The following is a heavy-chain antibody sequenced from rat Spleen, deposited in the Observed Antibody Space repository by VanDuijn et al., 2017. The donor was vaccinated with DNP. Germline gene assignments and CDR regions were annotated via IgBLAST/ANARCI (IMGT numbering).Heavy chain of an antibody. CDR3: TRDRYYYDGSYPYAMDA. J-gene: IGHJ4*01. CDR1: GFSLTSYG. Sequence: QVQLKESGPGMVQPSQTLSLTCTVSGFSLTSYGVSWVRQPPGKGLEWIAAISSGGSTYYNSALKSRLSISRDTSKSQVFLKMNSLQTEDTAIYFCTRDRYYYDGSYPYAMDAWGQGTSVTVSS. V-gene: IGHV2S12*01. D-gene: IGHD1-12*02. CDR2: ISSGGST.